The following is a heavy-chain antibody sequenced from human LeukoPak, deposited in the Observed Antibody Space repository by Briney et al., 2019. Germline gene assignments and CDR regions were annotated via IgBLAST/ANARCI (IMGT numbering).Heavy chain of an antibody. D-gene: IGHD5-18*01. Sequence: SETLSLTCTVSGGSISSYYWSWIRQPPGKGLEWIGYIYYSGSTDYNPSLKSRVTIPVDTSKNQFSLKLSSVTAADTAVYYCARGGTWIQLWFFDYWGQGTLVTVPS. CDR2: IYYSGST. CDR3: ARGGTWIQLWFFDY. V-gene: IGHV4-59*01. CDR1: GGSISSYY. J-gene: IGHJ4*02.